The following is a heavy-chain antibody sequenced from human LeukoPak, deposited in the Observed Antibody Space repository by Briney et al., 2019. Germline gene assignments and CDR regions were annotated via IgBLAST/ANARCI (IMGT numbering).Heavy chain of an antibody. CDR2: ISFDGSNE. CDR3: ARNPSDPRYSFFFY. Sequence: GSLRLSCAASGFSFSSYAMHWVRQAPGKGLEWVAAISFDGSNEYYVDSVKGQFTISRDNSKNTLYLQLKSLRSEDTATYYCARNPSDPRYSFFFYWGQGTLVTVSS. D-gene: IGHD5-18*01. J-gene: IGHJ4*02. CDR1: GFSFSSYA. V-gene: IGHV3-30*04.